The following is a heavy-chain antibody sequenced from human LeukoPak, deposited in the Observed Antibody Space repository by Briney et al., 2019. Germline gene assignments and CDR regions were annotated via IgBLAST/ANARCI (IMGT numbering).Heavy chain of an antibody. Sequence: SETLSLTCTVSGGSISSSTYYWGWIRQPPGKGLAWIGSISYTGITYYNPSLKSRVTISVDTSKNQFSLKLSSVTAADTAVYYCAREVLAAAGTYGYWGQGNLVTVSS. D-gene: IGHD6-13*01. J-gene: IGHJ4*02. CDR1: GGSISSSTYY. CDR3: AREVLAAAGTYGY. V-gene: IGHV4-39*07. CDR2: ISYTGIT.